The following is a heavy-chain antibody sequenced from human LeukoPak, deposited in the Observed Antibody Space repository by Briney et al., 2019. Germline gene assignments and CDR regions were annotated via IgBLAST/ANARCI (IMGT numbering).Heavy chain of an antibody. CDR3: AKAILRFTYASHSFDY. Sequence: GGSLRLSCAASGFTFSSYAMSWVRQAPGKGLEWLSAISGSGGSTYYADSVKGRFTISRDNSKNTLYLQMNSLRAEDTAVYYCAKAILRFTYASHSFDYWGQGTLVTVSA. CDR1: GFTFSSYA. D-gene: IGHD2-2*01. CDR2: ISGSGGST. V-gene: IGHV3-23*01. J-gene: IGHJ4*02.